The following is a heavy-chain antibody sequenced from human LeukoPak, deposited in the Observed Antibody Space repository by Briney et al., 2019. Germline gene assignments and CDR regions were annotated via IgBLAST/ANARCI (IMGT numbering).Heavy chain of an antibody. CDR3: ARRAYCGGDCYYSDAFDI. D-gene: IGHD2-21*02. J-gene: IGHJ3*02. CDR1: GFTFSSYS. Sequence: PGGSLRLSCAASGFTFSSYSMNWVRQAPGKGLEWVSSISSSSSYIYYADSVKGRFTISRGNAKNSLYLQMNSLRAEDTAVYYCARRAYCGGDCYYSDAFDIWGQGTMVTVSS. CDR2: ISSSSSYI. V-gene: IGHV3-21*01.